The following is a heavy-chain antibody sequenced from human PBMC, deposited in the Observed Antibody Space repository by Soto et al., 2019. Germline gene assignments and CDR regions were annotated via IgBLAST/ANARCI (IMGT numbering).Heavy chain of an antibody. Sequence: GSLRLSCAASGFTFSSYGMHWVRQAPGKGLEWVAVIWYDGSNKYYADSVKGRFTISRDNSKNTLYLQMNSLRAEDTAVYYCARGDYGDYIDYWGQGTLVTVSS. D-gene: IGHD4-17*01. CDR2: IWYDGSNK. J-gene: IGHJ4*02. CDR3: ARGDYGDYIDY. CDR1: GFTFSSYG. V-gene: IGHV3-33*01.